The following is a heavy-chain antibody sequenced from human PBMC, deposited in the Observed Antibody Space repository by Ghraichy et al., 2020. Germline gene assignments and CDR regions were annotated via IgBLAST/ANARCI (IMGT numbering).Heavy chain of an antibody. CDR3: ASRITMVRGVNYYGMDV. CDR1: GGTFSSYA. D-gene: IGHD3-10*01. V-gene: IGHV1-69*13. Sequence: SVKVSCKASGGTFSSYAISWVRQAPGQGLEWMGGIIPIFGTANYAQKFQGRVTITADESTSTAYMELSSLRSEDTAVYYCASRITMVRGVNYYGMDVWGQGTTVTVSS. CDR2: IIPIFGTA. J-gene: IGHJ6*02.